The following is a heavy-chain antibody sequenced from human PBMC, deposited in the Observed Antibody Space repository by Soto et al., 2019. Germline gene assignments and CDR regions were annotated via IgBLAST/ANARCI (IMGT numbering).Heavy chain of an antibody. CDR1: GFTFNIHA. D-gene: IGHD2-8*01. Sequence: GSLRLSCAASGFTFNIHAMTWVRQAPGKGLEWVSSITGSGGSTFYADSVQGRFTISRDNSKNTLYLRMNSLRAGDTAIYYCVRDLSPGVLKNWFDPWGQGTLVTVSS. CDR3: VRDLSPGVLKNWFDP. V-gene: IGHV3-23*01. CDR2: ITGSGGST. J-gene: IGHJ5*02.